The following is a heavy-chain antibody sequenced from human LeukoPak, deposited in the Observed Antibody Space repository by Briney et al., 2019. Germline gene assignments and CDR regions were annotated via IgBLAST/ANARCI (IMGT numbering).Heavy chain of an antibody. J-gene: IGHJ3*02. V-gene: IGHV4-59*01. CDR1: GGSISSYY. CDR2: IYYSGST. Sequence: SETLTLTCTVSGGSISSYYWSWIRQPPGKGLEWIGYIYYSGSTNYNPSPKSRVTISVDTSKNQFSLKLSSVTAADTAVYYCARLLLWPTDAFDIWGQGTMVTVSS. D-gene: IGHD2/OR15-2a*01. CDR3: ARLLLWPTDAFDI.